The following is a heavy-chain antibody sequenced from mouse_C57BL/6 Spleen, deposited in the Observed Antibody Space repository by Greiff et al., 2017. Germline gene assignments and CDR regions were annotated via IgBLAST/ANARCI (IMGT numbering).Heavy chain of an antibody. V-gene: IGHV5-17*01. Sequence: EVQLVESGGGLVKPGGSLKLSCAASGFTFSDYGMHWVRQAPEKGLEWVAYISSGSSTIYYADTVKGRFTISRDNAKNTLFLQMTSLRSEDTAMYYCALDGTGAMDYWGQGTSVTVSS. CDR2: ISSGSSTI. J-gene: IGHJ4*01. D-gene: IGHD2-3*01. CDR1: GFTFSDYG. CDR3: ALDGTGAMDY.